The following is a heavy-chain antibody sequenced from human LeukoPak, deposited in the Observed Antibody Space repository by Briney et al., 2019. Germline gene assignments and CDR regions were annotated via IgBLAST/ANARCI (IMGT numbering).Heavy chain of an antibody. CDR3: ARENVVPAAVDAFDI. J-gene: IGHJ3*02. CDR2: INPNSGGT. Sequence: GASVKVSCKASGYTFTGYYMHWVRQAPGQGLEWMGWINPNSGGTNHAQKFQGRVTMTRDTSISTAYMELSRLRSDDTAVYYCARENVVPAAVDAFDIWGQGTMVTVSS. V-gene: IGHV1-2*02. CDR1: GYTFTGYY. D-gene: IGHD2-2*01.